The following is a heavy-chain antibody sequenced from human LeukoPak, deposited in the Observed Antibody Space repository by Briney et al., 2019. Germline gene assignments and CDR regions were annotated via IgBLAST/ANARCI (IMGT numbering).Heavy chain of an antibody. D-gene: IGHD3-16*01. CDR3: ARDSDSGFQ. CDR1: GGSFSFYF. V-gene: IGHV4-34*01. CDR2: IDNRGST. Sequence: SETLSLTCTVSGGSFSFYFWHWIRQPPGEGLDWSWEIDNRGSTQYRPSLRSRGIISIDTSGNHFSLKLTSVTAADTAVYFCARDSDSGFQWGQGMLVTVSS. J-gene: IGHJ4*02.